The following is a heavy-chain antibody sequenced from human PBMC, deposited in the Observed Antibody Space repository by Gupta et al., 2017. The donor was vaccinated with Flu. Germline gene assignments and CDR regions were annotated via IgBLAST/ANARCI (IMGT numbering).Heavy chain of an antibody. CDR1: GGSFSGYY. Sequence: QVQLQQWGAGLLTPSETLSLTCAVYGGSFSGYYWRWIRQPPGKGLEWIGEINHSGSTNYNPSLKSRVTISVDTSKNQFSLKLSSVTAADTAVYYCARGGGLVVVPAAGYYYGMDVWGQGTTVTVSS. CDR3: ARGGGLVVVPAAGYYYGMDV. CDR2: INHSGST. D-gene: IGHD2-2*01. J-gene: IGHJ6*02. V-gene: IGHV4-34*01.